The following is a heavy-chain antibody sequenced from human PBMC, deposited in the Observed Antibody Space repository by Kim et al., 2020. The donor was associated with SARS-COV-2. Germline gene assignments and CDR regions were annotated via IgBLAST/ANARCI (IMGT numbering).Heavy chain of an antibody. Sequence: ASVKVSCKASGYAFNSYAISWVRQAPGQRLEWVGWISVYNGNTKYAQKFQGRVTMTTDTSTGIAYMELRSLRPDDTAMYYCARLGMAVGDYSYYYGMDVWGQGTTVTVSS. CDR1: GYAFNSYA. CDR2: ISVYNGNT. D-gene: IGHD6-19*01. J-gene: IGHJ6*02. CDR3: ARLGMAVGDYSYYYGMDV. V-gene: IGHV1-18*01.